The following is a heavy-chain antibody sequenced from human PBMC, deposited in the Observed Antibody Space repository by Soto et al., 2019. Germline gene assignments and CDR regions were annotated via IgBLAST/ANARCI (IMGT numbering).Heavy chain of an antibody. CDR1: GFTFSNAW. CDR2: IKSKTDGGTT. V-gene: IGHV3-15*01. J-gene: IGHJ6*02. CDR3: TTTIYSSSSYSYYYGVDV. Sequence: EVQLVESGGGLVKPGGSLRLSCAASGFTFSNAWMSWVRQAPGKGLEWVGRIKSKTDGGTTDYAAPVKGRFTISRDDSKNTLYLQMNSLKTEDTAVYYCTTTIYSSSSYSYYYGVDVWGQGTTVTVSS. D-gene: IGHD6-6*01.